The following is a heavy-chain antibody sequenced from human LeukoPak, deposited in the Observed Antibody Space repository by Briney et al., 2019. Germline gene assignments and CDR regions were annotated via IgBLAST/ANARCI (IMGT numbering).Heavy chain of an antibody. Sequence: SETLSLTCAVYGGSFRGYYWSWIRDPPGKGVEWIGEIYHSGSTNYNPSLKSRVTISVDTPKNQFSLKLSSVTAADRAVYYCARGTMTTVTYYFDYWGQGTLVTVSS. CDR1: GGSFRGYY. D-gene: IGHD4-17*01. J-gene: IGHJ4*02. CDR2: IYHSGST. CDR3: ARGTMTTVTYYFDY. V-gene: IGHV4-34*01.